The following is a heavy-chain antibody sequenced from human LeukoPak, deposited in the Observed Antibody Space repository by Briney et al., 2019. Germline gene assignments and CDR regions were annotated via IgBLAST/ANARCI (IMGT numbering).Heavy chain of an antibody. J-gene: IGHJ3*02. CDR1: GGSISSSSYY. D-gene: IGHD6-6*01. Sequence: PSETLSLTCTVSGGSISSSSYYWGWIRQPPGKGLEWIGSIYYSGSTYYNPSLKSRVTISVDTSKNQFSLKLSSVTAADTAVYYCARDAPPYSSSTFGHAFDIWGQGTMVTVSS. CDR2: IYYSGST. CDR3: ARDAPPYSSSTFGHAFDI. V-gene: IGHV4-39*07.